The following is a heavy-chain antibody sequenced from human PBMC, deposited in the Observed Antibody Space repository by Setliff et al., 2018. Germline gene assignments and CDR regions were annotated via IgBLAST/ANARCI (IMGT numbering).Heavy chain of an antibody. Sequence: SETLSLTCNASGASVSSHYWDWIRQPPGKGLEWIGFISYSGITTYNVSLKSRVSISVDTSKNQLSLTLSSVTAADTAVYYCVREGYSEYFQDWGRGTLVTVSS. J-gene: IGHJ1*01. CDR2: ISYSGIT. V-gene: IGHV4-59*02. CDR1: GASVSSHY. CDR3: VREGYSEYFQD. D-gene: IGHD1-1*01.